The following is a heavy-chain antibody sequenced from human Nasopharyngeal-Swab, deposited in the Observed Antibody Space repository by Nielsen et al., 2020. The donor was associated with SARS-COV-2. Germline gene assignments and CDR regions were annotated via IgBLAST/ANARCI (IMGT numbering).Heavy chain of an antibody. CDR2: ISSSSTI. CDR1: GFTFSSYS. CDR3: ASPWEAFDI. D-gene: IGHD1-26*01. V-gene: IGHV3-48*01. Sequence: GESLKISCSASGFTFSSYSMNWVRQAPGKGLEWVSYISSSSTIYYADSVKGRFTISRDNAKNSLYLQMNSLRAEDTAVYYCASPWEAFDIWGQGTMVTVSS. J-gene: IGHJ3*02.